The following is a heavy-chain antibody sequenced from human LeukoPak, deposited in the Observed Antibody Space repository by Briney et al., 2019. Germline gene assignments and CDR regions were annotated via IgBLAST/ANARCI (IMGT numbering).Heavy chain of an antibody. V-gene: IGHV3-53*01. CDR3: ATSQVALTFDY. J-gene: IGHJ4*02. CDR1: GFTVSSNY. CDR2: IYSGGST. D-gene: IGHD2-15*01. Sequence: GGSLRLSCAASGFTVSSNYMSWVRQAPGKGLGWVSVIYSGGSTYYADSVKGRFTISRDNSKNTLYLQMNSLRAEDTAVYYCATSQVALTFDYWGQGTLVTVSS.